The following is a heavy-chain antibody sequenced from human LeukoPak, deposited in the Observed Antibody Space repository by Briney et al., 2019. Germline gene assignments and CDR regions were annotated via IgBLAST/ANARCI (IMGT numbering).Heavy chain of an antibody. D-gene: IGHD3-16*01. CDR2: IYYSGST. Sequence: SETLSLTCTVSGGSISSYYWSWIRQPPGKGLEWIGYIYYSGSTNYNPSLKSRVTISVDTSKNQFSLKLSSVTAADTAVYYCARGRGLYNYVWGEYRPLFDYWGQGTQVIVSS. CDR1: GGSISSYY. J-gene: IGHJ4*02. CDR3: ARGRGLYNYVWGEYRPLFDY. V-gene: IGHV4-59*12.